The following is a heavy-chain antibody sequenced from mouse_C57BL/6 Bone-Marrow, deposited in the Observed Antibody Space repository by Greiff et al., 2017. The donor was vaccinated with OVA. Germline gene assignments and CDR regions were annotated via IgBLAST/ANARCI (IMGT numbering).Heavy chain of an antibody. CDR2: ILPGSGST. V-gene: IGHV1-9*01. CDR1: GYTFTGYW. D-gene: IGHD1-1*01. CDR3: LIMAVVADWYIDV. Sequence: VQLQESGAELMKPGASVKLSCKATGYTFTGYWIEWVKQRPGHGLEWIGEILPGSGSTNYNEKVKGKATLTADTSSNTAYMQLSSLTTEDSAIYYFLIMAVVADWYIDVWGTGTTVTVSS. J-gene: IGHJ1*03.